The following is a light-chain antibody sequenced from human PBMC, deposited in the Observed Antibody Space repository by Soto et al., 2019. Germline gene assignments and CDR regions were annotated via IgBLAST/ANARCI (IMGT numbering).Light chain of an antibody. J-gene: IGKJ5*01. CDR2: ASS. V-gene: IGKV1-39*01. CDR1: QTISGY. Sequence: DIQMTQSPSSLSASVGDRVTITCRASQTISGYLNWYQQRPGKAPNLLIYASSSLQSGVPPRFSGSGSGTDFTLTISSLQPEDFATYYCQQTYSTPITFGQGTRLEIK. CDR3: QQTYSTPIT.